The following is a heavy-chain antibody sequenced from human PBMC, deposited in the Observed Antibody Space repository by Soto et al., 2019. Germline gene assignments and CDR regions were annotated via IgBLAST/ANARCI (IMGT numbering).Heavy chain of an antibody. CDR2: IYWDDDK. J-gene: IGHJ4*02. CDR3: AHRMGKYGFWNGGYFDD. Sequence: SGPTLVNPTQTLTLACTFSGFSLSTTGVGVGWIRQPPGEALEWLAVIYWDDDKRYSPSLKSRLTITKDTSKNQVVLTVTNVDPVDTATYYCAHRMGKYGFWNGGYFDDWGQGSRVTVAS. CDR1: GFSLSTTGVG. V-gene: IGHV2-5*02. D-gene: IGHD3-3*01.